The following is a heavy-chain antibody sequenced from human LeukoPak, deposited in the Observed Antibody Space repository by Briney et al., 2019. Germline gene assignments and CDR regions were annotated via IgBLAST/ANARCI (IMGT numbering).Heavy chain of an antibody. CDR3: AREFEGQEAGAYGSGSYDVFDI. J-gene: IGHJ3*02. V-gene: IGHV3-74*01. CDR2: ITSDASST. Sequence: GGSLRLSCAASGFTFSNYWMHWVRRAPGKGLVWVSRITSDASSTSYADSVKGRFTISRDNAKNTLYLRMNSLRAEDTAVYYCAREFEGQEAGAYGSGSYDVFDIWGQGTMVTVSS. D-gene: IGHD3-10*01. CDR1: GFTFSNYW.